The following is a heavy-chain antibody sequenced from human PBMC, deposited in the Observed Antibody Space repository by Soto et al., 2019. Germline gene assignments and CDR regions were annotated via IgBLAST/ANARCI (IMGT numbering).Heavy chain of an antibody. CDR1: GGSISSGDYY. CDR2: INHSGST. Sequence: PSETLSLTCTVSGGSISSGDYYWSWIRQPPGKGLEWIGEINHSGSTNYNPSLKSRVTISVDTSKNQFSLKLSSVTAADTAVYYCARVEAMVYAWHYYYYYGMDVWGQGTTVTVSS. CDR3: ARVEAMVYAWHYYYYYGMDV. V-gene: IGHV4-39*07. J-gene: IGHJ6*02. D-gene: IGHD2-8*01.